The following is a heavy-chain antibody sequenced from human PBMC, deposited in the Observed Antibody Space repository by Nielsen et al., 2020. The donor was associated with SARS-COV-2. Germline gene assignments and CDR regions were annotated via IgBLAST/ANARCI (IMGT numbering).Heavy chain of an antibody. V-gene: IGHV1-18*01. CDR1: GYTFTSYG. J-gene: IGHJ6*02. D-gene: IGHD2-2*01. Sequence: ASVKVSCKASGYTFTSYGISWVRQAPGQGLEWMGWISAYNGNTNYAQKLQGRVTMTTDTSTSTAYMELRSLRSDDTAVYYCARDRHIVVVPAAPELNYYYYGMDVWGQGTTVTVSS. CDR3: ARDRHIVVVPAAPELNYYYYGMDV. CDR2: ISAYNGNT.